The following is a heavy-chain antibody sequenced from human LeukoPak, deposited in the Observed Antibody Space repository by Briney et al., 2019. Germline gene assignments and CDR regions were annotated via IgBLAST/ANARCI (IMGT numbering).Heavy chain of an antibody. CDR2: INPNGGGT. Sequence: ASVKVSCKASGYTFTGYYMHWMRQAPGQGLEWVGMINPNGGGTSSAQKFQGRVTMTRDTSTSTVYMDLSSLRSEDTAIYYCARRGGCISTSCNLDYWGQGTLVTVSS. CDR3: ARRGGCISTSCNLDY. D-gene: IGHD2-2*01. V-gene: IGHV1-46*03. J-gene: IGHJ4*02. CDR1: GYTFTGYY.